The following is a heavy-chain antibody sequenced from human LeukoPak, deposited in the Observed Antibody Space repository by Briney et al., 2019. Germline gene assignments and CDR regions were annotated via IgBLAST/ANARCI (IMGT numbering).Heavy chain of an antibody. V-gene: IGHV3-53*01. CDR2: IYSDDTT. CDR3: AKANGDYLTYYYYYYMDV. J-gene: IGHJ6*03. Sequence: GGSLRLSCAVSGFTVSGNYMSWIRQGPGKGLEWVSLIYSDDTTLYADSVKGRFTISRDISKNTLYLQMSSLRAEDTAVYYCAKANGDYLTYYYYYYMDVWGKGTTVTISS. D-gene: IGHD2-8*01. CDR1: GFTVSGNY.